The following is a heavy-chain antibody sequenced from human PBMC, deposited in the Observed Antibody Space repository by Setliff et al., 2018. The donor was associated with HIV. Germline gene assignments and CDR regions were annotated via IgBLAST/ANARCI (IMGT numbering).Heavy chain of an antibody. Sequence: PGGSLRLSCAASGFTFSSYGVSWVRQSPGKGLEWVAIISHDGRKQNYADSVKGRFTISRDNSMNTLYLQMNSLRPEDTAVYFCANVGYDILTGLGHWGQGTLVTVSS. V-gene: IGHV3-30*18. J-gene: IGHJ4*02. CDR2: ISHDGRKQ. CDR1: GFTFSSYG. CDR3: ANVGYDILTGLGH. D-gene: IGHD3-9*01.